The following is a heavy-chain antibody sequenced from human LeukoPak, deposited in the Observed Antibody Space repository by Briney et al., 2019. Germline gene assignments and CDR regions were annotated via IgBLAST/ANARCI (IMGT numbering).Heavy chain of an antibody. CDR1: GYTFTGYY. D-gene: IGHD6-19*01. CDR2: INPNSGGT. CDR3: ARDMSSGWYYGPGIDY. J-gene: IGHJ4*02. V-gene: IGHV1-2*02. Sequence: ASVKVSCKASGYTFTGYYMLWVRQAPGQGLEWMGWINPNSGGTNYAQKFQGRVTMTRDTSISTAYMELSRLRSDDTAVYYCARDMSSGWYYGPGIDYWGQGTLVTVSS.